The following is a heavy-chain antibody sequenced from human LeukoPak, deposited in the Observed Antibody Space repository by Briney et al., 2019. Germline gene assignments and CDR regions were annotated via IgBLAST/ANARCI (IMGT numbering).Heavy chain of an antibody. CDR3: ARRPHIYSYGQY. Sequence: SVKVSCKASGGTFSSYAISWVRQAPGQGLEWMGRIIPIFGIANYAQKFQGRVTITADKSTSTAYMELSSLRSEDTAVYYCARRPHIYSYGQYWVQVTLVTV. V-gene: IGHV1-69*04. D-gene: IGHD5-18*01. CDR1: GGTFSSYA. J-gene: IGHJ4*02. CDR2: IIPIFGIA.